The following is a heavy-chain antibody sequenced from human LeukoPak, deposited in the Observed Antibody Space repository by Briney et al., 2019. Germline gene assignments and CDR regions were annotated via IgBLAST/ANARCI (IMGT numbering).Heavy chain of an antibody. Sequence: PGGSLRLSCAASGFTFSSYSMNWVRQAPGKGLEWVSSITSSSNYIDYADSVKGRFTISRDNAKNSLHLQMSSLRVEDTAIYYCARVDNSGYLWDYWGQGTLVTVSS. CDR2: ITSSSNYI. V-gene: IGHV3-21*06. CDR1: GFTFSSYS. J-gene: IGHJ4*02. CDR3: ARVDNSGYLWDY. D-gene: IGHD3-22*01.